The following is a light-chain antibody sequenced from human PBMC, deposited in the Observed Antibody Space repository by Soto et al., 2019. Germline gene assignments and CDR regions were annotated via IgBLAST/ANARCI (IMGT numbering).Light chain of an antibody. CDR3: QQHGSSPPIT. Sequence: EIVLTQSPGTLSLSPGERATLSCRASHSVSSSYLAWYQQNPGQAPRLLIYGASSRATGIPDRFSGSGSGTDFTLTISRLEPEDCAVYYCQQHGSSPPITFGQGTRLEIK. CDR1: HSVSSSY. V-gene: IGKV3-20*01. J-gene: IGKJ5*01. CDR2: GAS.